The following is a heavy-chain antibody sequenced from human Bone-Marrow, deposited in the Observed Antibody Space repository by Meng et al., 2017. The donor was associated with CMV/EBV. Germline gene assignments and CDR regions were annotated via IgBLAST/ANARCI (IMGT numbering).Heavy chain of an antibody. V-gene: IGHV3-21*01. CDR1: GFTFSSYS. CDR2: ISSSSSYI. Sequence: GESLKISCAASGFTFSSYSMNWVRQAPGKGLEWVSSISSSSSYIYYADSVKGRFTISRDNAKNSLYLQMNSLRAEDTAVYYCARDSYCSSTSCGRGGVHYWGQGTLVTVSS. CDR3: ARDSYCSSTSCGRGGVHY. D-gene: IGHD2-2*01. J-gene: IGHJ4*02.